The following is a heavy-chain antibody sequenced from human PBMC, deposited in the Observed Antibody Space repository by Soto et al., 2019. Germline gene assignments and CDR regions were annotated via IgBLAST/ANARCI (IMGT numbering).Heavy chain of an antibody. V-gene: IGHV1-46*01. CDR2: INPSGGST. CDR3: ARAAYDTSGYHESPFDY. J-gene: IGHJ4*02. CDR1: GYTFTSYY. Sequence: AASVKVSCKASGYTFTSYYMQWVRQAPGQGLEWMGIINPSGGSTTYAQKFQGRVTMTRDTSTSTVYMELSSLRSEDTAVYYCARAAYDTSGYHESPFDYWGQGTLVTVSS. D-gene: IGHD3-22*01.